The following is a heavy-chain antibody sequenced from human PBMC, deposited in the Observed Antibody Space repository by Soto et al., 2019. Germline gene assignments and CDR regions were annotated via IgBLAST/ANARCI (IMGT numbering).Heavy chain of an antibody. CDR2: ISSSSSYT. CDR1: GFTFSNSC. V-gene: IGHV3-21*01. CDR3: ESEYDYGGSGYPDF. D-gene: IGHD3-22*01. Sequence: GGSLRLSCAASGFTFSNSCMNWVRQAPGKGLEWVASISSSSSYTYYADSVKGRFTISRDNAKNSLYLQMNSLRVEDTAVYYCESEYDYGGSGYPDFWGQGTMVTVSS. J-gene: IGHJ4*03.